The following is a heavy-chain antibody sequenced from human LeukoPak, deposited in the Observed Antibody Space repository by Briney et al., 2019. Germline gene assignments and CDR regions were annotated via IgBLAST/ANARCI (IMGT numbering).Heavy chain of an antibody. V-gene: IGHV1-2*02. J-gene: IGHJ4*02. CDR1: GYTFTGYY. CDR3: ARGLNDFGGNPGGTNF. CDR2: INPNSGGT. D-gene: IGHD4-23*01. Sequence: GASVTVSCKASGYTFTGYYMHWVRQAPGQGLERMGWINPNSGGTNYAQKFQGRVTITRDTSISTAYMELSRLRSDDTAVYYCARGLNDFGGNPGGTNFWGQGTLVTVFS.